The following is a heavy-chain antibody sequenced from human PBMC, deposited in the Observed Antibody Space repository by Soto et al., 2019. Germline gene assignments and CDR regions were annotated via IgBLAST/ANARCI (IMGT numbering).Heavy chain of an antibody. CDR2: ISGSGGST. D-gene: IGHD3-9*01. Sequence: GGSLRLSCAASGFTFSSYAMSWVRQAPGKGLEWVSAISGSGGSTYYADSVKGRFTISRDNSKNTLYLQMNSLRAEDTAVYYCAKDPYYDILTGYYHYWGQGTLVTVSS. V-gene: IGHV3-23*01. CDR1: GFTFSSYA. CDR3: AKDPYYDILTGYYHY. J-gene: IGHJ4*02.